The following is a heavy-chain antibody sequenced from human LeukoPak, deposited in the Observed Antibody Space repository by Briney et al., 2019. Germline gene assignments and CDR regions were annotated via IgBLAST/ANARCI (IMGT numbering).Heavy chain of an antibody. CDR1: GYSFTSYW. J-gene: IGHJ4*02. D-gene: IGHD3-10*01. CDR3: ARQSYYYGSGSYYEQDY. CDR2: IDPSDSYT. V-gene: IGHV5-10-1*01. Sequence: GESLKISCKGSGYSFTSYWISWVRQMPGKGLEWMGRIDPSDSYTNYSPSFQGHVTISADKSISTAYLQWSSLKASDTATYYCARQSYYYGSGSYYEQDYWGQGTLVTVSS.